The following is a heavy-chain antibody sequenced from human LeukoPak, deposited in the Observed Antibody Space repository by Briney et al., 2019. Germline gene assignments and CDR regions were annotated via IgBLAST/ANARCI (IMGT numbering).Heavy chain of an antibody. V-gene: IGHV3-23*01. CDR2: ISGSGDKT. D-gene: IGHD4-17*01. CDR3: AKDDYGDLIDY. J-gene: IGHJ4*02. Sequence: TGGSLRLSCAASGFTFSNYAMHWVRQAPGKGLEWVAGISGSGDKTNYVDSVKGRFTISRDNSKKTLYLQMNSLRAEDTAVYYCAKDDYGDLIDYWGQGTLVTVSS. CDR1: GFTFSNYA.